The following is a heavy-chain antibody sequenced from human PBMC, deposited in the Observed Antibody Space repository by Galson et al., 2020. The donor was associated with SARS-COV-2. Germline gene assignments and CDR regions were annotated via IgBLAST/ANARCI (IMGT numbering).Heavy chain of an antibody. D-gene: IGHD2-21*01. CDR2: FDPEDGET. CDR1: GYTLTELS. Sequence: ASVKVSCKVSGYTLTELSMHWVRQAPGKGLEWMGGFDPEDGETIYSQKFQGRVTMTEDTSTDTAYMELSSLRSEDTAVYYCATAFAYKGPCPYDYWGQGTLVTVSS. J-gene: IGHJ4*02. V-gene: IGHV1-24*01. CDR3: ATAFAYKGPCPYDY.